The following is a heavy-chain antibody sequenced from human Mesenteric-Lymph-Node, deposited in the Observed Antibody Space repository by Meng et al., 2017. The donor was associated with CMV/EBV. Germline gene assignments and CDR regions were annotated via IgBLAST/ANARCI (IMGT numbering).Heavy chain of an antibody. CDR1: GYTFTDYY. CDR2: INPNSGGT. CDR3: AKDGGSYYGGFLEHDP. D-gene: IGHD1-26*01. J-gene: IGHJ5*02. V-gene: IGHV1-2*02. Sequence: ASVKVSCKASGYTFTDYYIHWVRQAPGKGLEWVAWINPNSGGTNFAHDFQGRVTMTRDTSISTAYMELNSLTSADTAVYYCAKDGGSYYGGFLEHDPWGQGTLVTVSS.